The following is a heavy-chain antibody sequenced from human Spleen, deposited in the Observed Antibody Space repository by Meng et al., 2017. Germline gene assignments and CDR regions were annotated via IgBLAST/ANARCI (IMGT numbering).Heavy chain of an antibody. J-gene: IGHJ1*01. Sequence: RLQVLCQGLVKRLGTWSLTGAVFGGSSLNRNWWSWVRQFQGKGLEWIGGIFNTGTTNYNPSLKRRVTISVDKSKHQFSLILTSVTAADTATYYCAGVDVDTGVPSWGQGTLVTVSS. V-gene: IGHV4-4*03. CDR3: AGVDVDTGVPS. D-gene: IGHD5-18*01. CDR1: GGSSLNRNW. CDR2: IFNTGTT.